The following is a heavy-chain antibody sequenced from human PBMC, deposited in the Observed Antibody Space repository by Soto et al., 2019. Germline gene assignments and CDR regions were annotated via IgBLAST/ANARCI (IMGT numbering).Heavy chain of an antibody. J-gene: IGHJ4*02. D-gene: IGHD1-26*01. CDR1: GDSINSYY. V-gene: IGHV4-4*07. Sequence: QVQLQESGPGLVKPSETLSLTCTVSGDSINSYYWSWIRQPAGKGLEWIGRIYTIGSNHYNPSLKSRVAMSVDTSKSLFYLKLSSVTAADTAGYYCSYSCQYYFDYWGQGVLVTVS. CDR3: SYSCQYYFDY. CDR2: IYTIGSN.